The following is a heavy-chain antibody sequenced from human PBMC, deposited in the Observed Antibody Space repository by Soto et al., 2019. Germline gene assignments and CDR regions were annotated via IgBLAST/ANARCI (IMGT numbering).Heavy chain of an antibody. Sequence: ASVKVSCKVSGYTLTELSMHWVRQAPGKGLEWMGGFDPEDGETIYAQKFQGRVTMTEDTSTDTAYMELSSLRSEDTAVYYCATDRFRVEQWLVGFKAFDIWGQGTMVTVSS. V-gene: IGHV1-24*01. CDR3: ATDRFRVEQWLVGFKAFDI. D-gene: IGHD6-19*01. J-gene: IGHJ3*02. CDR2: FDPEDGET. CDR1: GYTLTELS.